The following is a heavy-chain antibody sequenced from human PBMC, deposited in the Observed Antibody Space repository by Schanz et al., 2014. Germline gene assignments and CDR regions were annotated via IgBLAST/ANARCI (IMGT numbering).Heavy chain of an antibody. CDR1: GFTFSNYV. V-gene: IGHV3-23*01. Sequence: EVQLLESGGGLVQPGGSLRLSCGSSGFTFSNYVMSWVRQAPGKGLEWVSTIGTSGGTNYADSVKGRFTISRDNSKNTVYLQMNSLRPGDTAVYYCARKVVATIGGYYDNWGQGTLVTVSS. J-gene: IGHJ4*02. CDR2: IGTSGGT. CDR3: ARKVVATIGGYYDN. D-gene: IGHD5-12*01.